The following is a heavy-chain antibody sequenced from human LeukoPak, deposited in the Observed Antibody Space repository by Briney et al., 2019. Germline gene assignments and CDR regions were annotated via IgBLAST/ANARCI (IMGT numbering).Heavy chain of an antibody. CDR1: GFTFSTYA. CDR3: ASAAGPFDN. Sequence: PGGSLRLSCAASGFTFSTYAMNWVRQAPGKGLEWVAVISYDGRQNYYADSVKGRFTIFRDNSKNTLYLQMNSLRAEDTAVYYCASAAGPFDNWGQGTLVTVSS. CDR2: ISYDGRQN. J-gene: IGHJ4*02. V-gene: IGHV3-30*04. D-gene: IGHD6-13*01.